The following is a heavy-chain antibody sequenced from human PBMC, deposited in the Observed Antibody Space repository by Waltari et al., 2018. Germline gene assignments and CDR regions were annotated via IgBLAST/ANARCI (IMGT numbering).Heavy chain of an antibody. CDR2: IYYTGST. Sequence: QVQLQGSGPSLLRPSETRSLICTVAGGSITGFYLSWVRQRPGKELYWIGYIYYTGSTNSHPSLKSRVTMSVETSKNQFSVKMSSVTAAETAVDHCARGGGADWEWFDPWGQGTLVIVSS. V-gene: IGHV4-59*01. CDR3: ARGGGADWEWFDP. D-gene: IGHD2-21*02. CDR1: GGSITGFY. J-gene: IGHJ5*02.